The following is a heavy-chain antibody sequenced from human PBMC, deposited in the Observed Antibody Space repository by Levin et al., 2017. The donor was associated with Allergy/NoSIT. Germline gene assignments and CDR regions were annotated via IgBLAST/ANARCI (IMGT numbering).Heavy chain of an antibody. Sequence: RASGPTLVKPTQTLTLTCTFSGFSLSTSGMCVSWIRQPPGKALEWLALIDWYDDKYYNTSLKTRLTISKDTSKNQVVLTMTNMDPVDTATYYCARMSYYDYSGHYIGRAWFDPWGQGTLVTVSS. CDR2: IDWYDDK. V-gene: IGHV2-70*01. J-gene: IGHJ5*02. CDR3: ARMSYYDYSGHYIGRAWFDP. CDR1: GFSLSTSGMC. D-gene: IGHD3-22*01.